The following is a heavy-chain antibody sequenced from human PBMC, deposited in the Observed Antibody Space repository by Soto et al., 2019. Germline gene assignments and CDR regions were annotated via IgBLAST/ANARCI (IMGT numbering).Heavy chain of an antibody. J-gene: IGHJ2*01. D-gene: IGHD2-15*01. CDR3: AKANSSGGSCYTRYFAL. CDR1: GFNFRSYG. V-gene: IGHV3-30*18. CDR2: ISYDGSKN. Sequence: QVQLVESGGGVVQPGRSLRLSCAASGFNFRSYGMHWVRQAPGKGLEWVAVISYDGSKNYYGDYVKGRFTISRDSSKNKEYQKKNSLTAEDTDVYYCAKANSSGGSCYTRYFALWGLGTLVTGYS.